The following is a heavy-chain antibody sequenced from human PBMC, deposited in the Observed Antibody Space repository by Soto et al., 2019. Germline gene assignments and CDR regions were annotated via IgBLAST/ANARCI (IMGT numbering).Heavy chain of an antibody. CDR1: GGSISSSSYY. CDR3: ARLKGSSPLRPIDY. V-gene: IGHV4-39*01. Sequence: SETLSLTCTVSGGSISSSSYYWGWIRQPPGKGLEWIGSIYYSGSTYYNPSLKSRVTISVDTSKNQFSLKLSSVTAADTAVYYCARLKGSSPLRPIDYWGQGTLVTVSS. CDR2: IYYSGST. D-gene: IGHD6-6*01. J-gene: IGHJ4*02.